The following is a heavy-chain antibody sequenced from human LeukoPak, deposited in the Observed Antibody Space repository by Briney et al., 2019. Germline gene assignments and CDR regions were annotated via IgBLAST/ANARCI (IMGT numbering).Heavy chain of an antibody. D-gene: IGHD3-22*01. CDR2: IYYSGST. Sequence: SETLSLSCTVSGGSITSYYWNWIRQPPGKGLEWTGYIYYSGSTNYNPSLNSRVTISVDTSKNQFSLRLSSVTAADTAVYYCARHPDYYDSSGSNWFDPWGQGTLVTVSS. CDR3: ARHPDYYDSSGSNWFDP. J-gene: IGHJ5*02. V-gene: IGHV4-59*08. CDR1: GGSITSYY.